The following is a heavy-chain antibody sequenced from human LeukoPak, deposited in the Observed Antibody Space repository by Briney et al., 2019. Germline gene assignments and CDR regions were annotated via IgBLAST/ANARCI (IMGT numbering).Heavy chain of an antibody. CDR3: ARMAIGSGWFTGQDDAXDI. Sequence: ASVKVSCKASGYTFTGYYMHWVRQAPGQGLEWMGWINPNSGGTNYAQKFQGRVTMTRDTSISTAYMELSRLRSDDTAVYYCARMAIGSGWFTGQDDAXDIWGQGTMVTVSS. CDR1: GYTFTGYY. J-gene: IGHJ3*02. V-gene: IGHV1-2*02. CDR2: INPNSGGT. D-gene: IGHD6-19*01.